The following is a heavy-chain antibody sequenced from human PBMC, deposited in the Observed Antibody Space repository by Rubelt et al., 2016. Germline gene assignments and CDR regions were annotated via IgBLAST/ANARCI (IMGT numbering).Heavy chain of an antibody. D-gene: IGHD6-6*01. V-gene: IGHV4-39*07. CDR1: GGSISSSSYY. Sequence: QLQLQESGPGLVKPSETLSLTCTVSGGSISSSSYYWGWIRQPPGKGLEWIGSIYYSGNTYSNPSLKSRVTILLDTSKNQFSLKLSLVAAADTAAYYWARGRMAARPDTPYFDYWGRGTLVTVSS. CDR2: IYYSGNT. CDR3: ARGRMAARPDTPYFDY. J-gene: IGHJ4*02.